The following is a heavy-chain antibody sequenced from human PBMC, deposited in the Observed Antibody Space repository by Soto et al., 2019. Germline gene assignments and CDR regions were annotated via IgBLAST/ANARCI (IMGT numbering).Heavy chain of an antibody. D-gene: IGHD6-13*01. Sequence: QVQLVQSGAEVKKPGASVKVSCKASGYTFTSYAMHWVRQAPGQRREWMGWINAGNGNTKYSQEFQGRVTITRDTSASTAYMELSSLRSEDTAVYYCARGRSSWTSYYYSGMDVWGQGTTVTVSS. V-gene: IGHV1-3*01. CDR2: INAGNGNT. J-gene: IGHJ6*02. CDR3: ARGRSSWTSYYYSGMDV. CDR1: GYTFTSYA.